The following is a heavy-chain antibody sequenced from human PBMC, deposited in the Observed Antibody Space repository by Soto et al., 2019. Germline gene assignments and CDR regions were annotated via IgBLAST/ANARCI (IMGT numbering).Heavy chain of an antibody. Sequence: EVQLVEYGGGLVQPGGSLRLSCAASGFTFSRYWMSWVRQAPGKGLEWVANIKEAGSENYSEDSVKGRFTISRDNAKASMYLQMNSLRAEVTAVYYWARHHYDASRSDFYFSGQGPLASVSS. CDR2: IKEAGSEN. V-gene: IGHV3-7*01. J-gene: IGHJ4*02. CDR1: GFTFSRYW. CDR3: ARHHYDASRSDFYF. D-gene: IGHD5-12*01.